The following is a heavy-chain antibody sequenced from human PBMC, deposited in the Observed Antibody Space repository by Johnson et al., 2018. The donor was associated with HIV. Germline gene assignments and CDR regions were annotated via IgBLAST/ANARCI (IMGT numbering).Heavy chain of an antibody. CDR1: GFTFSSYG. J-gene: IGHJ3*01. Sequence: QVQLVESGGGVVQPGRSLRLSCAASGFTFSSYGIYWVRQAPGKGLEWVTVISYDGSNKYYPDSVKGRFTISRDNSKNTLYLQMSSLTAEDTAVYYCTKNREPANYDALDVWGQVTMVTVSS. CDR2: ISYDGSNK. D-gene: IGHD1-26*01. CDR3: TKNREPANYDALDV. V-gene: IGHV3-30*18.